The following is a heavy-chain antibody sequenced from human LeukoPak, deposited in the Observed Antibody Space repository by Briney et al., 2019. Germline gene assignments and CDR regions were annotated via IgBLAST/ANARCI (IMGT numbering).Heavy chain of an antibody. J-gene: IGHJ6*02. Sequence: ASVKVSCKASGYTFTSYAMHWVRQAPGQRLEWMGWINAGNGNTKYSQKFQGRVTITRDTSASTAYMELSSLRSEDTAVYYCARATPYYDFWSGYYVAPDVWGQGTTVTVSS. CDR2: INAGNGNT. D-gene: IGHD3-3*01. CDR3: ARATPYYDFWSGYYVAPDV. V-gene: IGHV1-3*01. CDR1: GYTFTSYA.